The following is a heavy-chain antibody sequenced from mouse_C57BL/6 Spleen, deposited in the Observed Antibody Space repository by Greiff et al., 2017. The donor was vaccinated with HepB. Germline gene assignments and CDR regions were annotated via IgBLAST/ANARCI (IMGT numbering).Heavy chain of an antibody. J-gene: IGHJ4*01. V-gene: IGHV5-17*01. CDR3: ARGGGYDSSYYAMDY. D-gene: IGHD2-4*01. CDR2: ISSGSSTI. CDR1: GFTFSDYG. Sequence: EVKLMESGGGLVKPGGSLKLSCAASGFTFSDYGMHWVRQAPEKGLEWVAYISSGSSTIYYADTVKGRFTISRDNAKNTLFLQMTSLRSEDTAMYYCARGGGYDSSYYAMDYWGQGTSVTVSS.